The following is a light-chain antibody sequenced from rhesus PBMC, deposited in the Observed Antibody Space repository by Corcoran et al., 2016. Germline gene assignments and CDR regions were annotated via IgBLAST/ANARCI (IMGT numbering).Light chain of an antibody. V-gene: IGKV1-43*02. CDR3: LQYNSDPYS. CDR2: YAS. Sequence: DIQMTQSPSSLSASVGDRVTITCRASQGISSYLSWYQVKPGKTPKLLISYASTLQSGVPSRFSGSGSGTDFTLTISNLHPEDFATYYCLQYNSDPYSFGQGTKVEIK. J-gene: IGKJ2*01. CDR1: QGISSY.